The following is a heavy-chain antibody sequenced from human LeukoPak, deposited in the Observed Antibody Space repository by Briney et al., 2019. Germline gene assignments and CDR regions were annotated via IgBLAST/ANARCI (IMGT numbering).Heavy chain of an antibody. Sequence: PSETLSLTCAVYGGSFSGYYWSWLRQPPGKGLEWIGEINHSGSTNYNPSLKRRVTISVDTSKNQFSLKLSSVTAADTAVYYCATSGSGWSLDYWGQGTLVTVSS. D-gene: IGHD6-19*01. J-gene: IGHJ4*02. V-gene: IGHV4-34*01. CDR2: INHSGST. CDR1: GGSFSGYY. CDR3: ATSGSGWSLDY.